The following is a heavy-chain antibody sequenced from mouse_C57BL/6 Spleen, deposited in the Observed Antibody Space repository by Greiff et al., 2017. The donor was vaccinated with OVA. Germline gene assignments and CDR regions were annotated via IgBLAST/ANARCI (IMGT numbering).Heavy chain of an antibody. J-gene: IGHJ1*03. D-gene: IGHD1-1*01. CDR3: ARHASYYGSSYWYFDV. Sequence: VMLVESGAELVKPGASVKLSCKASGYTFTEYTIHWVKQRSGQGLEWIGWFYPGSGSIKYNEKFKDKATLTADKSSSTVYMELSRLTSEDSAVYFCARHASYYGSSYWYFDVWGTGTTVTVSS. V-gene: IGHV1-62-2*01. CDR2: FYPGSGSI. CDR1: GYTFTEYT.